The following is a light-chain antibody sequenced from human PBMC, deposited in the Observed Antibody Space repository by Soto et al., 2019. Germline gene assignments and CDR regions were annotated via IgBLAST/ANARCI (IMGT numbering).Light chain of an antibody. J-gene: IGKJ2*01. CDR3: LRYGSSPYT. CDR1: QSVSSSY. Sequence: EIVLTQSPGTLSLSPGERATLSCRASQSVSSSYLAWYQQQPGQAPRPLIYGASSRATGIPDRFSGSGSGTYFTLTSSILEAEAFAVYYCLRYGSSPYTFGQGTKLEIK. V-gene: IGKV3-20*01. CDR2: GAS.